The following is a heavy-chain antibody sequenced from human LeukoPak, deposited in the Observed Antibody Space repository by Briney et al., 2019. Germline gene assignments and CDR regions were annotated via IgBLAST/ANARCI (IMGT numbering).Heavy chain of an antibody. J-gene: IGHJ4*02. D-gene: IGHD3-16*01. V-gene: IGHV3-7*01. CDR1: GLTFSNYW. CDR2: IKQDGSEK. CDR3: AALWEGGY. Sequence: PGGSLRLSCAASGLTFSNYWMSWVRQAPGKGLEWVADIKQDGSEKYYVDSVKGRFTISRDNAENSLFLQMNSLRAEDTAVYYCAALWEGGYWGLGTLVTVSS.